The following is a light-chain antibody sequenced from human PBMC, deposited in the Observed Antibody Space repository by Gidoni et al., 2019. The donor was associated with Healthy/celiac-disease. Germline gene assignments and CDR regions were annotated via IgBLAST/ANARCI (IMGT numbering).Light chain of an antibody. V-gene: IGKV3-20*01. CDR1: QSVSSSY. CDR2: GAS. CDR3: QQYGSSPPIT. Sequence: EIVLTQSPGTLSLSPGERATLSCRASQSVSSSYLAWYQQKPGQAPRRLINGASSRATGIPDRFSGSGSGTDFTLTISRLEPEDVAVDYCQQYGSSPPITFGQGTRLEIK. J-gene: IGKJ5*01.